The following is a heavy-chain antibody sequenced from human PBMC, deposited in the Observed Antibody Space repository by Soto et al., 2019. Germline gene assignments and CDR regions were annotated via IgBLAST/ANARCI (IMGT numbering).Heavy chain of an antibody. Sequence: GESLKISCKGSGHSFTSYWIGWVRQLPGKGLDWMGIIYPGDSDTRYSPSFQGQVTTSADKSISTAYLQWSSLKASDTAMYYCARRSEQSHDAFDIWGQGTMVTVSS. CDR3: ARRSEQSHDAFDI. J-gene: IGHJ3*02. V-gene: IGHV5-51*01. CDR1: GHSFTSYW. CDR2: IYPGDSDT. D-gene: IGHD6-19*01.